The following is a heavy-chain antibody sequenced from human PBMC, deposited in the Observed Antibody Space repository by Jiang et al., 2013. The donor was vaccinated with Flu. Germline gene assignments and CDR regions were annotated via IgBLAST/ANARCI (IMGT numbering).Heavy chain of an antibody. J-gene: IGHJ2*01. V-gene: IGHV4-59*08. CDR3: ARHPTYYDLLTGYSAHWYFDL. CDR2: IYYSGSS. CDR1: GASISSYY. Sequence: LSLTCTVSGASISSYYWSWIRQPPGKGLEWIGYIYYSGSSNHNPSLKSRVTISVDTSKNQVSLKLASVTAAETAVYYCARHPTYYDLLTGYSAHWYFDLWGRGTLVTVSS. D-gene: IGHD3-9*01.